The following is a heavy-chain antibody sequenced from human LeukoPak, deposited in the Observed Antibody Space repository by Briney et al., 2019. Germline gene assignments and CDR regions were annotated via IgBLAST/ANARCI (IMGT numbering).Heavy chain of an antibody. Sequence: PGGSLRLSCTASGFTFGDYAMSWVRQAPGRGLEWISFILDHTIVDYADSVRGRFTISRDNAKNSLYLQMNSLRAEDTAVYYCARDDIVATKHLYYFDYWGQGTLVTVSS. CDR2: ILDHTIV. CDR1: GFTFGDYA. D-gene: IGHD5-12*01. J-gene: IGHJ4*02. CDR3: ARDDIVATKHLYYFDY. V-gene: IGHV3-69-1*01.